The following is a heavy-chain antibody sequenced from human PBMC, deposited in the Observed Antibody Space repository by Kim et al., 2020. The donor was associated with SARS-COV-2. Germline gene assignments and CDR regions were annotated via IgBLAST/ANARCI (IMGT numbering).Heavy chain of an antibody. CDR3: ARHVRRQSVAGPYFDY. D-gene: IGHD6-19*01. CDR2: IYYSGST. J-gene: IGHJ4*02. CDR1: GGSISSSSYY. Sequence: SETLSLTCTVSGGSISSSSYYWDWIRQPPGKGLEWIGSIYYSGSTYYNPSLKSRVTISVDTSKNQFSLKLSSVTAADTAVYYCARHVRRQSVAGPYFDYWGQGTLVTVSS. V-gene: IGHV4-39*01.